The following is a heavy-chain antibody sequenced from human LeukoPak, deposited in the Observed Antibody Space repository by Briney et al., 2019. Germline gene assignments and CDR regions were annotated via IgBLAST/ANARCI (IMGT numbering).Heavy chain of an antibody. CDR1: GGSISSYY. D-gene: IGHD2-2*01. Sequence: SETLSLTCTVSGGSISSYYWSWIRQPPGKGLEWIGYIYYSGSTNYNPSLKSRVTISIDTSKNQFSLNLSSVTAADTAVYYCARDFEYCSSTSCYFSYYYYGMDVWGQGTTVTVSS. CDR2: IYYSGST. CDR3: ARDFEYCSSTSCYFSYYYYGMDV. J-gene: IGHJ6*02. V-gene: IGHV4-59*01.